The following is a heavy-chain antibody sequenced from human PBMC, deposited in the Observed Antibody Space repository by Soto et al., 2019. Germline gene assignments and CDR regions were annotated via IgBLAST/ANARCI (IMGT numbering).Heavy chain of an antibody. V-gene: IGHV3-7*03. J-gene: IGHJ4*02. CDR2: IKEDGTEK. CDR3: ARDVRLPAQFDS. Sequence: EVQLVESGGGLVQPGGSLRLSCAASGFTFRTFWMSWVRQAPGKGLEWVANIKEDGTEKNYVDSVRGRFTISRDNTKNSLYLQMPSLRVEDTAVDYCARDVRLPAQFDSWGQGTLVTVSS. CDR1: GFTFRTFW. D-gene: IGHD2-2*01.